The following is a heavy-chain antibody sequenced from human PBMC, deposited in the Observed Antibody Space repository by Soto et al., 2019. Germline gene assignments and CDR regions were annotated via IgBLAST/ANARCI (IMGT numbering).Heavy chain of an antibody. CDR3: TSPNADSSGRN. J-gene: IGHJ4*02. V-gene: IGHV3-73*02. CDR1: GFTFSGSA. D-gene: IGHD3-22*01. Sequence: EVRLVESGGGLVQPGGSLKLSCAASGFTFSGSAMHWVRQASGKGLEWVGRIRSKANSYATAYAASVKGRFTISRDDSKNTAYLQMNSLKTEDTAVYYCTSPNADSSGRNWGQGTLVTVSS. CDR2: IRSKANSYAT.